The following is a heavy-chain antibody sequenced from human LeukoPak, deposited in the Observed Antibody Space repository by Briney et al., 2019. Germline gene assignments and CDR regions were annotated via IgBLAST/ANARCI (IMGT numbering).Heavy chain of an antibody. J-gene: IGHJ4*02. CDR3: ARRMGALDF. D-gene: IGHD1-26*01. CDR2: IHFSGST. V-gene: IGHV4-39*01. Sequence: PSETLSLTCSVSGGSISNIIYYWAWVRLPPGKGLEWIGSIHFSGSTYYNPSLKSRVTISADTSKNQFSLRLNFVTAADTAVYYCARRMGALDFWGQGALVTVSS. CDR1: GGSISNIIYY.